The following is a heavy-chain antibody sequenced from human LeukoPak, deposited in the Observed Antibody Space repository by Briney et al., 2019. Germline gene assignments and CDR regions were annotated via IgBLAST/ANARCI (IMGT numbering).Heavy chain of an antibody. V-gene: IGHV3-74*01. CDR3: ATGPFSAFAI. J-gene: IGHJ3*02. CDR2: IHSDEIST. CDR1: GFTFSSYW. Sequence: GGSLRLSFAASGFTFSSYWMHWVRQAPGKGLVWVAHIHSDEISTAYADSVKGRFTISRDNTRNMLYLQMNSLRVEDTAVYFCATGPFSAFAIWGQGTTLIVSS. D-gene: IGHD1-14*01.